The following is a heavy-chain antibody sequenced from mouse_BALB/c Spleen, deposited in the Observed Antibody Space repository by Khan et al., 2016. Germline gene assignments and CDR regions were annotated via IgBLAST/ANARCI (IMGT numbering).Heavy chain of an antibody. CDR3: ARTYGNYGYFDV. Sequence: EVELVESGGGLVKPGGSLKLSCAASGFTFSDYYMYWVRQTQEKRLEWVATISDGGAYTYYPDSVKGRFTISRDNAKNNLFLQMSSMRSEDTAMYYCARTYGNYGYFDVWGAGTTVTVSS. D-gene: IGHD2-1*01. CDR2: ISDGGAYT. J-gene: IGHJ1*01. V-gene: IGHV5-4*02. CDR1: GFTFSDYY.